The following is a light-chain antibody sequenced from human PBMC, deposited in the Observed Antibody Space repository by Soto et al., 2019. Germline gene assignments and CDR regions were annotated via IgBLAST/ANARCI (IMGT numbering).Light chain of an antibody. CDR2: GHK. Sequence: QSVLTQPPSVSGAPGQRVTISCTGSSSNIGAGHDVHWYQQVPGTAPKVVIYGHKTRPSGVPGRFSGSTSGTSASLTITGLQAEDEADYYCQSYDSGLRVFGGGTKVTVL. CDR3: QSYDSGLRV. V-gene: IGLV1-40*01. J-gene: IGLJ2*01. CDR1: SSNIGAGHD.